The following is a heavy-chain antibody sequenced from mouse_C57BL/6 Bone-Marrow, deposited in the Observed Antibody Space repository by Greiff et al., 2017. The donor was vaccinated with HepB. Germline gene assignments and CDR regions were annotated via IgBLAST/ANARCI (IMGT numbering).Heavy chain of an antibody. D-gene: IGHD2-3*01. CDR3: ARDCGWLLRSYWYFDV. Sequence: QVQLQQSGAELMKPGASVKLSCKAPGYTFTGYWIEWVKQRPGHGLEWIGEILPGSGSTNYNEKFKGKATFTADTSSNTAYMQLSSLTTEDSAIYYCARDCGWLLRSYWYFDVWGTGTTVTVSS. CDR1: GYTFTGYW. V-gene: IGHV1-9*01. CDR2: ILPGSGST. J-gene: IGHJ1*03.